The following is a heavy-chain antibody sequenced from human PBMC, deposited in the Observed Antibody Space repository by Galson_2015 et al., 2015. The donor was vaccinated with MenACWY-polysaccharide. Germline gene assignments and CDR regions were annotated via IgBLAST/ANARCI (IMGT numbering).Heavy chain of an antibody. CDR1: GFIISGYW. CDR3: ARGHLGLGL. V-gene: IGHV3-7*01. J-gene: IGHJ6*02. D-gene: IGHD7-27*01. CDR2: IKQDESEK. Sequence: SLRLSCAASGFIISGYWMSWVRQAPGKGLEWVANIKQDESEKYYVDSVKGRFTISRDNAKDSLYLQMNSLRAEDTAVYFCARGHLGLGLWGQGTTVTVSS.